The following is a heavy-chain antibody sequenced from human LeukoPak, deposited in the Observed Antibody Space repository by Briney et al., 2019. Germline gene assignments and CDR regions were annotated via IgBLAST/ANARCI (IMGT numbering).Heavy chain of an antibody. J-gene: IGHJ4*02. CDR1: GYTFTGYY. Sequence: ASVKVSCKASGYTFTGYYMHWVRQAPGQGLEWMGIINPSGGSTSYAQKFQGRVTMTRDMSTSTVYMELSSLRSEDTAVYYCARAWFRASFDYWGQGTLVTVSS. D-gene: IGHD3-10*01. V-gene: IGHV1-46*01. CDR3: ARAWFRASFDY. CDR2: INPSGGST.